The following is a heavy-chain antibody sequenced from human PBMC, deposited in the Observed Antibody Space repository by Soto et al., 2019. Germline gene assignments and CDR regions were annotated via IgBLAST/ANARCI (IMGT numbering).Heavy chain of an antibody. CDR3: ESFPAGIAVAGFDY. D-gene: IGHD6-19*01. CDR2: IYYSGST. CDR1: GGSISSSSYY. J-gene: IGHJ4*02. Sequence: SETLSLTCTVSGGSISSSSYYWGWLRQPPGKGLEWIGSIYYSGSTYYNPSLKSRGTISVDSSKNQVSLKLSSVTAADTAVYYCESFPAGIAVAGFDYWGQGTLVTVSS. V-gene: IGHV4-39*01.